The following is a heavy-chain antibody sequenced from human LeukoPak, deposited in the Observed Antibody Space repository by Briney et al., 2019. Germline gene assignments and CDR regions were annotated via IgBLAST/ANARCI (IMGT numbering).Heavy chain of an antibody. CDR2: INWDGGST. CDR1: GFTFDDYA. D-gene: IGHD1-26*01. J-gene: IGHJ4*02. CDR3: ARDFSSGSYYGDYYFDY. V-gene: IGHV3-43D*03. Sequence: GGSLRLSCAASGFTFDDYAMHWVRQAPGKGLEWVSAINWDGGSTYYADSVKGRFTISRDNSKNSLYLQMNSLRAEDTAVYYCARDFSSGSYYGDYYFDYWGQGTLVTVSS.